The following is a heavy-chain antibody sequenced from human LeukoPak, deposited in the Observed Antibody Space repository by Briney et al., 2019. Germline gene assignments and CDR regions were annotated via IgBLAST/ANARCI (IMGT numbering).Heavy chain of an antibody. CDR2: IFSGGST. V-gene: IGHV3-53*01. CDR3: ARGNRIAVATSAADS. D-gene: IGHD6-19*01. CDR1: GFIARRKF. J-gene: IGHJ5*01. Sequence: GGSLRHSCPATGFIARRKFMSGVRQTPGKGLEWVSVIFSGGSTYYADSVKGRFTISRDNSKNTLYLQMNSLRVEDTALYYCARGNRIAVATSAADSWGQGTLVIVSS.